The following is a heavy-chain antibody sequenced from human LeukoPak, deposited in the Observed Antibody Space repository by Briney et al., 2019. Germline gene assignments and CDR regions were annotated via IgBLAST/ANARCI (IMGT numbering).Heavy chain of an antibody. CDR3: AKSGVLRYFDWLLVDY. CDR2: ISGSGGST. CDR1: GFTFSSYA. V-gene: IGHV3-23*01. J-gene: IGHJ4*02. Sequence: GGSLRLSCAASGFTFSSYAMSWARQAPGKGLEWVSAISGSGGSTYYADSVKGRFTISRDNSKNTLYLQMNSLRAEDTAVYYCAKSGVLRYFDWLLVDYWGQGTLVTVSS. D-gene: IGHD3-9*01.